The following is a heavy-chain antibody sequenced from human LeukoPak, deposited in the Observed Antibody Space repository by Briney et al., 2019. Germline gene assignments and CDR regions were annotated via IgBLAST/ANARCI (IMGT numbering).Heavy chain of an antibody. J-gene: IGHJ4*02. CDR1: GGSFSGYY. CDR2: IYYSGST. CDR3: ARGSGWYSSARGSFYFDY. V-gene: IGHV4-34*01. D-gene: IGHD6-19*01. Sequence: PSETLSLTCAVYGGSFSGYYWSWIRQPPGKGLEWIGSIYYSGSTYYNPSLKSRVTISVDTSKNQFSLKLSSVTAADTAVYYCARGSGWYSSARGSFYFDYWGQGTLVTVSS.